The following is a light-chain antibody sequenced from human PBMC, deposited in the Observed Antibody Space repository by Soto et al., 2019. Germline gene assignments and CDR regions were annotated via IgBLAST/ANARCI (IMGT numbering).Light chain of an antibody. CDR1: QGIANY. CDR2: AAS. V-gene: IGKV1-27*01. Sequence: DIQITQSPSSLSASVGDRVTITCRASQGIANYLAWYQHKPGKVPNLLIYAASTLQSGVPSRFSGGGSGTDFTLTISSLQPEDVATYYCLQDYNYPITFGQGTRLEI. J-gene: IGKJ5*01. CDR3: LQDYNYPIT.